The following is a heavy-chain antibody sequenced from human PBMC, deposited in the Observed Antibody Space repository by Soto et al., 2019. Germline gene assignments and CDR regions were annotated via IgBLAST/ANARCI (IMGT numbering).Heavy chain of an antibody. Sequence: GGSLTLSCAASGFTFSSYAMRWVRQAPGQGLAWVAVRSYDGSNKYYADSVKGRFTISKDISKNTLYLQINSLRAEDTAAYYCECTLSDYEDYYYCGMDVWGQGTTVTVSS. V-gene: IGHV3-30-3*01. D-gene: IGHD5-12*01. CDR1: GFTFSSYA. CDR3: ECTLSDYEDYYYCGMDV. J-gene: IGHJ6*02. CDR2: RSYDGSNK.